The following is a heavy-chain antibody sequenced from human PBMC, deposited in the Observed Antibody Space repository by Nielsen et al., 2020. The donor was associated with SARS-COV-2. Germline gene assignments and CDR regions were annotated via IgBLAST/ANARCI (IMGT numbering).Heavy chain of an antibody. CDR2: ISYDGSNK. CDR3: ARETINSLSGSYSYDAFDI. J-gene: IGHJ3*02. D-gene: IGHD1-26*01. V-gene: IGHV3-30-3*01. CDR1: GFTFSSYA. Sequence: GESLKISCAASGFTFSSYAMHWVRQAPGKGLEWVAVISYDGSNKYYADSVKGRFTISRDNSKNTLYLQMNSLRAEDTAVYYCARETINSLSGSYSYDAFDIWGQGTMVTVSS.